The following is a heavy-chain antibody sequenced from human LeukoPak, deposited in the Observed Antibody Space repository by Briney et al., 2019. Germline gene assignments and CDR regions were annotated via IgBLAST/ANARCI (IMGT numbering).Heavy chain of an antibody. J-gene: IGHJ4*02. CDR1: GGHIDSVY. D-gene: IGHD6-19*01. CDR2: IDNSGST. V-gene: IGHV4-4*08. CDR3: ASGAGWLIDY. Sequence: SETLSPTCSVSGGHIDSVYWNWIRQPPGKGLEWIGYIDNSGSTKYNPSLQSRITMSRETSKKQFSLKLTSVTAADTAMYYCASGAGWLIDYWGQGTLVSVSS.